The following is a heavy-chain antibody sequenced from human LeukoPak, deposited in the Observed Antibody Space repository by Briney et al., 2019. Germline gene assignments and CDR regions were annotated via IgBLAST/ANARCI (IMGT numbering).Heavy chain of an antibody. CDR3: ARGYNNGYTH. J-gene: IGHJ4*02. CDR1: GFTVSSNY. D-gene: IGHD5-18*01. V-gene: IGHV3-48*02. CDR2: ISTGSGTT. Sequence: GGSLRLSCAASGFTVSSNYMSWVRQAPGKGLEWVSYISTGSGTTYYADSVRGRFTISRDNAKNSLYLQMNCLRDEDTAVYYCARGYNNGYTHWGQGILVIVSS.